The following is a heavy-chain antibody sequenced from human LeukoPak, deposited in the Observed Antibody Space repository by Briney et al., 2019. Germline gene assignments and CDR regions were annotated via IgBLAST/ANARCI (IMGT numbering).Heavy chain of an antibody. V-gene: IGHV4-34*01. CDR1: GESFIDYY. J-gene: IGHJ6*02. Sequence: KPSETLSLTCSVSGESFIDYYWAWIRQPPGKGLEWIGEIKHGGGTNYSPSLKSRVTISQDTYRNQFSLNLKSVTAADTAVYYCASLDSSSWYNHYYGMDVWGQGTTVTVSS. CDR3: ASLDSSSWYNHYYGMDV. D-gene: IGHD6-13*01. CDR2: IKHGGGT.